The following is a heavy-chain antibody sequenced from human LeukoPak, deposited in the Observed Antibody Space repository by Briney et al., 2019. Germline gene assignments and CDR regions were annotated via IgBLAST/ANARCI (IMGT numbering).Heavy chain of an antibody. Sequence: PGESLKISCEVSGHRFTNHWIGWVRQMPGKGLEWMGIINLGDSDTKYSPSSQGQVTIPLDKSISTAYLQWRSLKASDTAMYYCARRPYSGSPNWFDPWGQGTLVTVSS. D-gene: IGHD1-26*01. J-gene: IGHJ5*02. CDR3: ARRPYSGSPNWFDP. CDR2: INLGDSDT. CDR1: GHRFTNHW. V-gene: IGHV5-51*01.